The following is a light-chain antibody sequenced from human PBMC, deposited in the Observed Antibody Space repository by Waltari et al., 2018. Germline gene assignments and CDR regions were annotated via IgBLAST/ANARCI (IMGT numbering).Light chain of an antibody. J-gene: IGKJ4*01. CDR1: QSVGRH. CDR2: DAS. V-gene: IGKV3-11*01. CDR3: QQRNTWPLT. Sequence: EIVLTQSPATLYLSPGARATLSCRASQSVGRHLAWFQQKPGQAPRLIIFDASSRATGIPGRFSGSGSGTDFTLTIAGLEPEDFAVYYCQQRNTWPLTFGGGTKVEIK.